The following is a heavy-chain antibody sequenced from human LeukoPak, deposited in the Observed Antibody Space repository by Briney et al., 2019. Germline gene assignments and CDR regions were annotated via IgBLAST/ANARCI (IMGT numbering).Heavy chain of an antibody. Sequence: PGGSLRLSCAASGFTFSSYAMGWVRQAPGKGLEWVSSIRGSGDSTYYSDSVKGRFTISRDNSKNTLNLQMSSLRAEDTAVYYCAKDLRGGYNSYWYFDLWGRGTLVTVSS. CDR3: AKDLRGGYNSYWYFDL. V-gene: IGHV3-23*01. CDR1: GFTFSSYA. CDR2: IRGSGDST. D-gene: IGHD5-24*01. J-gene: IGHJ2*01.